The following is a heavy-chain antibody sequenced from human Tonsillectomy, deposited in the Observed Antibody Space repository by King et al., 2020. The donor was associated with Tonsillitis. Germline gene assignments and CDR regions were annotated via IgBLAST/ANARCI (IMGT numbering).Heavy chain of an antibody. D-gene: IGHD3-3*01. Sequence: VQLVESGGGLVKPGGSLRLSCAASGFTFSSYSMHWVRQAPGKGLEWVSSISSNSSYIYYADSVKGRFTISRDNAKNSLYLQMNSLRAEDTAVYYCARDPYNDCWSGYYWVYYYGMDVWGQGTTVTVSS. CDR3: ARDPYNDCWSGYYWVYYYGMDV. CDR1: GFTFSSYS. V-gene: IGHV3-21*01. CDR2: ISSNSSYI. J-gene: IGHJ6*02.